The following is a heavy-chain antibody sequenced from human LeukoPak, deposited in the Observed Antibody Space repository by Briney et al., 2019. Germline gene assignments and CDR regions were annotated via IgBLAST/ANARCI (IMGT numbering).Heavy chain of an antibody. V-gene: IGHV4-39*07. CDR1: GGSISSSSYY. J-gene: IGHJ6*03. D-gene: IGHD2-15*01. CDR2: IYYSGST. CDR3: ARSVGGYCSGGSCYSYYYYMDV. Sequence: PSETLSLTCTVSGGSISSSSYYWGWIRQPPGKGLEWIGSIYYSGSTYYNPSLKSRVTISVDTSKNQFSLKLSSVTAADTAVYYCARSVGGYCSGGSCYSYYYYMDVWGKGTTVTVSS.